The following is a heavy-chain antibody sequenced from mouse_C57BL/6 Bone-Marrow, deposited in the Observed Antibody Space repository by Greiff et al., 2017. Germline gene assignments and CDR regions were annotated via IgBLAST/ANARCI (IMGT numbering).Heavy chain of an antibody. CDR1: GYSFTNYL. CDR2: INPGSGGT. D-gene: IGHD2-4*01. Sequence: QVQLQQSGAELVRPGTSVKVSCKASGYSFTNYLIEWVKQRPGQGLEWIGVINPGSGGTNYNEKFKGKATLTADKSSSTAYMQLSSLTSEDSAVYFGAREREYDYDGVDYWGQGTTLTVSS. J-gene: IGHJ2*01. CDR3: AREREYDYDGVDY. V-gene: IGHV1-54*01.